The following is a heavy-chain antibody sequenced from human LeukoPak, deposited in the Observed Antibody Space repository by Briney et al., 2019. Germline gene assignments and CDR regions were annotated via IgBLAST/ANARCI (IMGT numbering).Heavy chain of an antibody. CDR3: ARDYMVRGVIPTPDY. J-gene: IGHJ4*02. CDR2: ISSSSNTI. CDR1: GFTFSSYS. Sequence: GGSLRLSCAASGFTFSSYSMNWVRQAPGKGLEWVSYISSSSNTIYYADSVKGRFTISRDNAKNSLYLQMNSLRAEDTAVYYCARDYMVRGVIPTPDYWGQGTLVTVSS. V-gene: IGHV3-48*04. D-gene: IGHD3-10*01.